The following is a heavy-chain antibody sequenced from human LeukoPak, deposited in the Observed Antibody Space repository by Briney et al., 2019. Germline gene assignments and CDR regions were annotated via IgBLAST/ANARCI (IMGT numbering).Heavy chain of an antibody. CDR3: ANDLAAAGTNFDY. D-gene: IGHD6-13*01. CDR2: ISGSGGST. J-gene: IGHJ4*02. V-gene: IGHV3-23*01. CDR1: GFTFSSYA. Sequence: TGGSLRLSCAASGFTFSSYAMSWVRQAPGKGLKWVSAISGSGGSTYYADSVKGRFTISRDNSKNMLYLQMNSLRAEDTAVYYCANDLAAAGTNFDYWGQGTLVTVSS.